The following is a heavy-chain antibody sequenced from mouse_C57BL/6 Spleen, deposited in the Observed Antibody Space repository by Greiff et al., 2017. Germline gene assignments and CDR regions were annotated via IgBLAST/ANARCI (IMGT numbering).Heavy chain of an antibody. CDR2: INPSNGGT. D-gene: IGHD1-1*01. Sequence: QVQLQQPGTELVKPGASVKLSCKASGYTFTSYWMHWVKQRPGQGLEWIGNINPSNGGTNYNEKFKSKATLTVDKSSSTAYMQLSSLTSEDSAVYYCARLSPGSSYPAWFAYWGQGTLVTVSA. CDR1: GYTFTSYW. V-gene: IGHV1-53*01. CDR3: ARLSPGSSYPAWFAY. J-gene: IGHJ3*01.